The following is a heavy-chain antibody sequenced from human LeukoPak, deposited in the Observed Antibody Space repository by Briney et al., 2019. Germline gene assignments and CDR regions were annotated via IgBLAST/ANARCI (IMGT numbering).Heavy chain of an antibody. CDR3: ARDFMLGDGGYVYYGMDV. D-gene: IGHD5-12*01. J-gene: IGHJ6*04. CDR1: GYTFTSYG. Sequence: ASVKVSCKASGYTFTSYGISWVRQAPGQGLEWMGWISVYNGNTNYAQKLQGRVTMTTDTSTSTAYMELRSLRSDDTAVYYCARDFMLGDGGYVYYGMDVWGKGTTVTVFS. V-gene: IGHV1-18*04. CDR2: ISVYNGNT.